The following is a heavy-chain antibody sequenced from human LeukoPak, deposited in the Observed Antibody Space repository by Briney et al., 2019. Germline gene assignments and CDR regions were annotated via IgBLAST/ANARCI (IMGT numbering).Heavy chain of an antibody. Sequence: ASVKLSCKASGYTFTSYGISWVRQAPGQGLEWMGWFSAYNGNRNYAQKLQSRVTMTTDTSTSTAYMELSRLRSHHTAVYYCARTYYDFWSGYPTKYYFDYWGQGTLVTVSS. CDR3: ARTYYDFWSGYPTKYYFDY. CDR1: GYTFTSYG. J-gene: IGHJ4*02. D-gene: IGHD3-3*01. CDR2: FSAYNGNR. V-gene: IGHV1-18*01.